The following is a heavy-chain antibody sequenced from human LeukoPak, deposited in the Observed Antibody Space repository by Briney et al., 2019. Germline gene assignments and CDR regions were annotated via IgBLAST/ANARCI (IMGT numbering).Heavy chain of an antibody. V-gene: IGHV3-21*01. CDR3: ARELAEGFDY. CDR1: GFTFSTYI. D-gene: IGHD6-25*01. Sequence: AGESLRLSCAASGFTFSTYIMNWVRQAPGKGLEWVSSISTSSRYIYDADSVKGRFAISRDNAKNSLHLQMNSLRVADTAVYYCARELAEGFDYWGQGTLVTVSS. J-gene: IGHJ4*02. CDR2: ISTSSRYI.